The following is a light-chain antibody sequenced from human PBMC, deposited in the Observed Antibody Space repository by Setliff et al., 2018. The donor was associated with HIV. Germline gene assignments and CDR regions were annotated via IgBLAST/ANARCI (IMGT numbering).Light chain of an antibody. Sequence: QSVLTQPASVSGSPGQSITISCTGTSSDVGGYNYVSWYQQHPGKAPKLMIYEVSNRPSGVSNRFSGSKSGSTASLTISGLQAEDEADYFCTSYTRDNTITRVFGTGTKVTVL. CDR2: EVS. CDR3: TSYTRDNTITRV. CDR1: SSDVGGYNY. V-gene: IGLV2-14*01. J-gene: IGLJ1*01.